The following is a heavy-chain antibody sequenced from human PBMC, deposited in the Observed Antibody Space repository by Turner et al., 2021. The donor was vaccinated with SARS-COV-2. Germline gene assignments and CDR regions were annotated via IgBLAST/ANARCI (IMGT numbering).Heavy chain of an antibody. Sequence: QVQLQESGPGLVKHSETMSLTCTVSGGPMSPSYWSWSWIRQPPGKGLEWIGYIYYTGSTYYNPSIKSRVTISVDRSKNQFSLKLSAVTAADTAVYYCARRHGDYGAYFDNWGQGTLVTVSS. CDR3: ARRHGDYGAYFDN. CDR2: IYYTGST. CDR1: GGPMSPSY. D-gene: IGHD4-17*01. V-gene: IGHV4-59*08. J-gene: IGHJ4*02.